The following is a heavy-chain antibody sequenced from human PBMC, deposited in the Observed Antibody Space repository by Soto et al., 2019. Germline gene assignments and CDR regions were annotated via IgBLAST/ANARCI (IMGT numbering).Heavy chain of an antibody. V-gene: IGHV3-23*01. D-gene: IGHD5-12*01. J-gene: IGHJ6*02. Sequence: EVQLLESGGGLVQPGGSLRLSCAASGFTFSNYAMHWVRQAPGKGLEWVSGISGSGGTTYYADSVKGRFTVSRDNAKNTLYLQMNSLRAEDTAVYYCAREFSGPYCKDVWGQGTTVTVSS. CDR2: ISGSGGTT. CDR1: GFTFSNYA. CDR3: AREFSGPYCKDV.